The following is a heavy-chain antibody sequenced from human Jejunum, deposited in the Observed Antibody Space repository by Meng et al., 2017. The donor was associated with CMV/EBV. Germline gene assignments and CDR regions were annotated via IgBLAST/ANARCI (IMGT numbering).Heavy chain of an antibody. CDR1: GFNFSSYW. CDR3: ARATRAKWPYFDY. CDR2: ISDDGSTT. Sequence: EVHPVGSGGGLVQPGGSLGPSCAASGFNFSSYWMHWVRQVPGKGLVWVSLISDDGSTTTYADSVQGRFSISRDNAKNTLYLEMNSLRAEDTAVYYCARATRAKWPYFDYWGQGTLVTVSS. J-gene: IGHJ4*02. V-gene: IGHV3-74*01. D-gene: IGHD5-12*01.